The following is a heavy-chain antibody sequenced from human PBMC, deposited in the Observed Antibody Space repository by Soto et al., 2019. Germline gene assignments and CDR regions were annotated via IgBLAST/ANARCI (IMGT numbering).Heavy chain of an antibody. CDR1: GGTSSSYA. D-gene: IGHD3-3*01. V-gene: IGHV1-69*13. J-gene: IGHJ6*04. CDR2: IIPIFGTA. Sequence: ASVKVSCKASGGTSSSYAISWVRQAPGQGLEWMGGIIPIFGTANYAQKFQGRVTITADESTSTAYMELSSLRSEDTAVYYCARDGRDYDFWSGPDYYYYGMDVWGKGTTVTVSS. CDR3: ARDGRDYDFWSGPDYYYYGMDV.